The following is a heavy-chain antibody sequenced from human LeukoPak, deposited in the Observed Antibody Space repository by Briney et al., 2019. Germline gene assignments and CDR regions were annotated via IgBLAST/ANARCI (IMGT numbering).Heavy chain of an antibody. CDR3: ARDSPNCGGACYQSPYFDY. CDR1: GGTFSSYA. V-gene: IGHV1-69*05. CDR2: IIPIFGTA. D-gene: IGHD2-21*02. J-gene: IGHJ4*02. Sequence: GASVKVSCKASGGTFSSYAISWVRQAPGQGLEWMGGIIPIFGTANYAQKFQGRVTITTDESTSTAYMVLSSLRSEDTAVYYCARDSPNCGGACYQSPYFDYWGQGTLVTVSS.